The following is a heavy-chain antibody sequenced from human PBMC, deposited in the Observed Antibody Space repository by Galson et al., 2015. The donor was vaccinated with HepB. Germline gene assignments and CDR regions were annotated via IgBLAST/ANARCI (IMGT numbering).Heavy chain of an antibody. D-gene: IGHD6-13*01. CDR2: IYYSGSI. Sequence: QVQLQESGPGLVKPSQTLSLTCTVSGYSISSGYYWDWIRQLPGKGLEWIGSIYYSGSIYYNPSLKSRVTMSLDTSKNQFSLKLSSVTAADTAVYYCAKNILTAGIFEDWGQGTQVTVSS. V-gene: IGHV4-38-2*02. J-gene: IGHJ4*02. CDR1: GYSISSGYY. CDR3: AKNILTAGIFED.